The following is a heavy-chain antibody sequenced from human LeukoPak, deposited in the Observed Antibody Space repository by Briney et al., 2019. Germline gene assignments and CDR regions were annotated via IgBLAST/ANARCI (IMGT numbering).Heavy chain of an antibody. CDR2: IIPIFGTA. V-gene: IGHV1-69*05. J-gene: IGHJ5*02. Sequence: SVKVSCKASGGTFSSYSIRWVRQAPGQGLEWMGGIIPIFGTANYAQKFQGRVTITTDEPTSTAYMELSSLRSEDTAVYYCARGPDGYELYNWFDPWGQGTLVTVSS. CDR3: ARGPDGYELYNWFDP. CDR1: GGTFSSYS. D-gene: IGHD5-12*01.